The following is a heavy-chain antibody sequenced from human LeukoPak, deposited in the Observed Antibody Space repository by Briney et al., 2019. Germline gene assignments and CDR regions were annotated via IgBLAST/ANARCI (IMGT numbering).Heavy chain of an antibody. J-gene: IGHJ4*02. V-gene: IGHV1-2*02. Sequence: ASGKVSCKGSGYTFTDYYMHWVRQAPGQGLEWMGWIYPNRGGTNYAQKFQGRVTMTRDTSINTAYMELGRLRSDDTAVYYCARAYDGSGNLDYWGQGTLVTVSS. D-gene: IGHD3-22*01. CDR1: GYTFTDYY. CDR2: IYPNRGGT. CDR3: ARAYDGSGNLDY.